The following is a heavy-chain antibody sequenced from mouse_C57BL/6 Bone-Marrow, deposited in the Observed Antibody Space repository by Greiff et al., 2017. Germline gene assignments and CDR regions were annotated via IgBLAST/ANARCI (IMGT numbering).Heavy chain of an antibody. CDR3: ARSGTTVVAWDFDY. D-gene: IGHD1-1*01. V-gene: IGHV1-18*01. CDR1: GYTFTDYN. J-gene: IGHJ2*01. CDR2: INPNNGGT. Sequence: EVQLQQSGPELVKPGASVKIPCKASGYTFTDYNMDWVKQSHGKSLEWIGDINPNNGGTIYNQKFKGKATLTVDKSSSTAYMELRSLTSEDTAVYYCARSGTTVVAWDFDYWGQGTTLTVSS.